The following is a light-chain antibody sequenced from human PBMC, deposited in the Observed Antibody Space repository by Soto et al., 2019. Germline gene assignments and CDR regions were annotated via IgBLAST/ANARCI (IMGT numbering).Light chain of an antibody. CDR1: SSDVGSYNL. CDR2: EVS. CDR3: CSYAGSSTFVV. V-gene: IGLV2-23*02. J-gene: IGLJ2*01. Sequence: QSALTQPASVSGSPGQSITISCTGTSSDVGSYNLVSWYQQHPGKAPKLMIYEVSKRPSGVSNCFSGSKSGNTASLTISGLQAEDEADYYCCSYAGSSTFVVFGGGTKLTVL.